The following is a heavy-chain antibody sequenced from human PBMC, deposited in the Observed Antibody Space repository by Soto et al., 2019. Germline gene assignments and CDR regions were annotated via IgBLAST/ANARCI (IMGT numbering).Heavy chain of an antibody. J-gene: IGHJ4*02. V-gene: IGHV3-30*18. CDR3: AKDGAPRYCTRSSCHPAGAY. D-gene: IGHD2-15*01. CDR1: GFTFTNYG. Sequence: VQLVESGGGVIQPGRSLRLSCAGYGFTFTNYGLHWVRQAPGKGLEWVTFISYDGSNKYYADSVKGRFTISRDNSKNMLYLQMDSLRAEDTAVYYCAKDGAPRYCTRSSCHPAGAYWGQGTLVTVSS. CDR2: ISYDGSNK.